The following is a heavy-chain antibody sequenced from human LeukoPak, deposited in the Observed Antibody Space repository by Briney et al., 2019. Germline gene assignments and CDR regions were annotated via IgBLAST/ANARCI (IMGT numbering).Heavy chain of an antibody. CDR2: IKQDGSEK. Sequence: GGSLRLSCAASGFTFSSYWMSWVRQAPGKGLEWVANIKQDGSEKYYVDSVKGRFTISRDNAKNSLYLQMNSLRAEDTAVYYCARDSPVIVVAPSAFDIWGQGTMVTVSS. V-gene: IGHV3-7*01. D-gene: IGHD3-22*01. CDR1: GFTFSSYW. J-gene: IGHJ3*02. CDR3: ARDSPVIVVAPSAFDI.